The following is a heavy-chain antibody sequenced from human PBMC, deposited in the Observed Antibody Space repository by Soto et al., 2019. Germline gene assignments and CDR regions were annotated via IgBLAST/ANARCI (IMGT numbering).Heavy chain of an antibody. V-gene: IGHV4-59*08. D-gene: IGHD2-2*01. Sequence: TSETLSLTCTVSGGSISSYYWSWIRQSPGKGLEWIGYTHDSGSTNYNPSLKSRVTMSVDTSKNQFSLKLSSVTAADTAVYYCARHSYCSSICWFDPWGQRTLVTVS. J-gene: IGHJ5*02. CDR2: THDSGST. CDR1: GGSISSYY. CDR3: ARHSYCSSICWFDP.